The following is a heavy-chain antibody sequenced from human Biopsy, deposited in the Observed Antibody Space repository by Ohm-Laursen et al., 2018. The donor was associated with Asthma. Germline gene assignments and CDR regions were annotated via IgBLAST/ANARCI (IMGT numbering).Heavy chain of an antibody. V-gene: IGHV4-39*01. CDR2: IYYSGST. J-gene: IGHJ5*02. D-gene: IGHD3-3*01. CDR3: ARFTASITIFGVVNNWFDP. Sequence: SQTLSLTCIVSGGSISSSSYYWGWIRQPPGKGLEWIGSIYYSGSTYYNPSLKSRVTISVDTSKNQFSLKLSSVTAADTAVYYCARFTASITIFGVVNNWFDPWDQGTLVTVSS. CDR1: GGSISSSSYY.